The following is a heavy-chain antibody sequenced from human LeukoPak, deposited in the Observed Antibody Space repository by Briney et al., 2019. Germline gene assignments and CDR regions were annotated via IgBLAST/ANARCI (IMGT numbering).Heavy chain of an antibody. D-gene: IGHD3-10*01. J-gene: IGHJ5*02. V-gene: IGHV3-7*01. CDR2: IKQDGSEK. CDR3: ARRGGP. CDR1: GFTFNSYS. Sequence: GGSLRLSCAASGFTFNSYSMTWVRQAPGKGLEWVANIKQDGSEKYYVDSVKGRFTISRDNAKNSLYLQMNSLRAEDTAVYYCARRGGPWGQGTLVTVSS.